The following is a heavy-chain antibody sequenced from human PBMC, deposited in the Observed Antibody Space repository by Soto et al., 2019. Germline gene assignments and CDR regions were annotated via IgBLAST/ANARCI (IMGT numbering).Heavy chain of an antibody. CDR1: GGSFSGYY. D-gene: IGHD1-7*01. J-gene: IGHJ5*01. Sequence: SETLSLTCAVYGGSFSGYYWSWIRQPPGKGLEWIGEINHSGSTNYNPSLKSRVTISVDTSRDQFSLKLSSVTAADTAVYYCARHKHWNYENWFGSWGQGTLVTVSS. V-gene: IGHV4-34*01. CDR3: ARHKHWNYENWFGS. CDR2: INHSGST.